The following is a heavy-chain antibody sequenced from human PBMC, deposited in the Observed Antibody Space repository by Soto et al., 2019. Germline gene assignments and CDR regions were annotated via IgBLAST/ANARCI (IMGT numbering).Heavy chain of an antibody. D-gene: IGHD2-21*01. CDR2: ISGGGGSI. V-gene: IGHV3-23*01. CDR1: GLSFSSYA. J-gene: IGHJ6*03. Sequence: PGGSLRLSCAASGLSFSSYAMSWVRQAPGTGLEWVTAISGGGGSIYYADSVKGRFTISRDNSRNTLFLQMDSLRAEDTATYYCAKERWSDYSNSYYMDVWGKGTTVTVSS. CDR3: AKERWSDYSNSYYMDV.